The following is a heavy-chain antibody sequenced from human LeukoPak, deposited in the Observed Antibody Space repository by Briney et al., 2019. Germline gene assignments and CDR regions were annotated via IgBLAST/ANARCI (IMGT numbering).Heavy chain of an antibody. CDR2: ISAYNGNT. J-gene: IGHJ4*02. CDR1: GYTFTSYG. CDR3: ARDQGEIVVVPAAIQGSEGQPPYFDY. Sequence: ASVKVSCKASGYTFTSYGISWVRQAPGQGLEWMGWISAYNGNTNYAQKLQGRVTMTTDTSTSTAYMELRSLRSDDTAVYYCARDQGEIVVVPAAIQGSEGQPPYFDYWGQGTLVTVSS. V-gene: IGHV1-18*01. D-gene: IGHD2-2*02.